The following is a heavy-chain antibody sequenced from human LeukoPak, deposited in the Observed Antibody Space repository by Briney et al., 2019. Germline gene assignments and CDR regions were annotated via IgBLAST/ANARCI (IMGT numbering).Heavy chain of an antibody. V-gene: IGHV1-24*01. CDR3: ATGRVSSGWYQRSDY. Sequence: GASVKVSCKVSGYTLTELSMHWVRQAPGKGLEWMGGFDPKDGKTVYAQKLRGRVTMTEDTSTDTAYMELNSLRSEDTAVYYCATGRVSSGWYQRSDYWGQGTLVSVSS. CDR2: FDPKDGKT. D-gene: IGHD6-19*01. CDR1: GYTLTELS. J-gene: IGHJ4*02.